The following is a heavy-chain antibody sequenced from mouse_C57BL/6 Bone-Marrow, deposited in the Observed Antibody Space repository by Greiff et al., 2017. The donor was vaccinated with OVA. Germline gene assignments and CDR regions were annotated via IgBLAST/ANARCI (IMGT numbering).Heavy chain of an antibody. J-gene: IGHJ3*01. Sequence: EVKLMESGGDLVKPGGSLKLSCAASGFTFSSYGMSWVRQTPDKRLEWVATISSGGSYTYYPDSVKGRFTISRDNAKNTLYLQMSSLKSEDTALYYCARRILAYGGQGTLVTVSA. CDR3: ARRILAY. CDR2: ISSGGSYT. CDR1: GFTFSSYG. V-gene: IGHV5-6*02.